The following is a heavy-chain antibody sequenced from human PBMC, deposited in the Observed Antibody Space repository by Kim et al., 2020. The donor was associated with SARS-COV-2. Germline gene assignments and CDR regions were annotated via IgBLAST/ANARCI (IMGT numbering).Heavy chain of an antibody. CDR2: ISYDGSNK. D-gene: IGHD6-13*01. V-gene: IGHV3-30*18. CDR3: AKDLVFVAAAGTNYYYGMDV. CDR1: GFTFSSYG. Sequence: GGSLRLSCAASGFTFSSYGMHWVRQAPGKGLEWVAVISYDGSNKYYADSVKGRFTISRDNSKNTLYLQMNSLRAEDTAVYYCAKDLVFVAAAGTNYYYGMDVWGQGTTVTVSS. J-gene: IGHJ6*02.